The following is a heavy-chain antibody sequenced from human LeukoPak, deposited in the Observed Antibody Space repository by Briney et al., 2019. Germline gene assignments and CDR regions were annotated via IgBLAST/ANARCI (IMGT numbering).Heavy chain of an antibody. Sequence: GGSLRLSCTASGFTFGDYAMNWVRQAPGKGLEYVSAINNNGGSTFYVNSVKGRFTISRDNSRNTLYLQMGSLRPEDMAVYYCARRGWDLSYFDYWGQGTLVTVSS. D-gene: IGHD1-26*01. V-gene: IGHV3-64*01. CDR2: INNNGGST. J-gene: IGHJ4*02. CDR1: GFTFGDYA. CDR3: ARRGWDLSYFDY.